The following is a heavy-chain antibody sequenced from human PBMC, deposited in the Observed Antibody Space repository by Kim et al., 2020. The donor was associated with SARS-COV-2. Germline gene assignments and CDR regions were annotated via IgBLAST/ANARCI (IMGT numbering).Heavy chain of an antibody. J-gene: IGHJ4*01. Sequence: GGSLRLSCAASEFAFNTYAMTWVRQAPGKRLDLVASISGSGLNTYFADSVKGRFTITRDNFKDTLYLQMLSLNADDTAIYYCVKEGVEGGLDFWGQGTLITISS. CDR3: VKEGVEGGLDF. CDR1: EFAFNTYA. CDR2: ISGSGLNT. D-gene: IGHD3-16*01. V-gene: IGHV3-23*01.